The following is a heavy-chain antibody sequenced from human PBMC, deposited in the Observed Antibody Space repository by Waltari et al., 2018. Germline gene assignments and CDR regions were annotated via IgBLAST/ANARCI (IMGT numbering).Heavy chain of an antibody. CDR1: GGSFSGYY. CDR2: INHSGST. CDR3: ARAQRYYSSSGYQGLKY. D-gene: IGHD3-22*01. V-gene: IGHV4-34*01. J-gene: IGHJ4*02. Sequence: QVQLQQWGAGLLKPSETLSLTCAVYGGSFSGYYWSWIRQPPGKGLEWIGEINHSGSTNYNPSLKSRVTISVDTSKNQFSLKLSSVTAADTAVYYCARAQRYYSSSGYQGLKYWGQGTLVTVSS.